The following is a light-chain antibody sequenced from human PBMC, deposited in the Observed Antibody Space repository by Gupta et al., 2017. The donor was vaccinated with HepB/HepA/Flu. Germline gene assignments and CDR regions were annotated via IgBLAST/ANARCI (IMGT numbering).Light chain of an antibody. V-gene: IGLV1-44*01. CDR3: AAWDDRLKGWV. J-gene: IGLJ2*01. CDR1: SSNIGGRT. Sequence: QSLLTQPPSASGTPGQRVTISCSGVSSNIGGRTVNWYPHFPGTAPKLLIYNSNQRPSGIPDRFSGARSGTSASLAIXGXQQEDEXDYYCAAWDDRLKGWVFGGGTKLTVL. CDR2: NSN.